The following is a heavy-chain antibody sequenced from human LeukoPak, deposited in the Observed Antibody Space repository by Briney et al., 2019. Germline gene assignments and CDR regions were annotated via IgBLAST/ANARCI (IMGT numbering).Heavy chain of an antibody. V-gene: IGHV4-59*02. CDR1: DDSVGNYY. CDR2: IYFSGST. CDR3: ARVGGSNFYNYGMDV. Sequence: SETLSLTCTVSDDSVGNYYWSWIRQSPGKGLEWIGYIYFSGSTNYNPSLKRRVTMSVVTSKNQFSLRLTSVTAADTATYYCARVGGSNFYNYGMDVWGQGTTVIVSS. D-gene: IGHD4-11*01. J-gene: IGHJ6*02.